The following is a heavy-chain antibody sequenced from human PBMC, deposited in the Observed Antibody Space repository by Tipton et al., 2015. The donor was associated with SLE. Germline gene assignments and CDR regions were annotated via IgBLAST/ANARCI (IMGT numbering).Heavy chain of an antibody. CDR2: ISHSGST. Sequence: TLSLTCSLYGGTFTGYHWSWIRQSPGKELELIGGISHSGSTNYNPSLKSRVAISLETSKNQFSLRLTSVTASDTAVYYCARGVDYWGQGTLVTVSS. V-gene: IGHV4-34*01. CDR1: GGTFTGYH. J-gene: IGHJ4*02. CDR3: ARGVDY.